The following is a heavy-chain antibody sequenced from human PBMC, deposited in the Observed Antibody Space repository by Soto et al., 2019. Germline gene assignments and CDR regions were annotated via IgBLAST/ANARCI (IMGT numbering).Heavy chain of an antibody. CDR3: TTDWDFGVVIPFDY. V-gene: IGHV3-15*01. CDR1: GFTFSNAW. D-gene: IGHD3-3*01. J-gene: IGHJ4*02. CDR2: IKSKTDGGTT. Sequence: EVQLVESGGGLVKPGGSLRPSCAASGFTFSNAWMSWVRQAPGKGLEWVGRIKSKTDGGTTDYAAPVKGRFTISRDDSKNTLYLQMNSLKTEDTAVYYCTTDWDFGVVIPFDYWGQGTLVTVSS.